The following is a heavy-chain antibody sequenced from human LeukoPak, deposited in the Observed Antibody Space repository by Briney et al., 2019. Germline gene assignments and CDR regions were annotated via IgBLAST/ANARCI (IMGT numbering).Heavy chain of an antibody. CDR3: GRGYVDTQHYYYCGMDG. J-gene: IGHJ6*02. Sequence: SETLSLTCVLSGGSISRGGYSWHWLRHPPGRGLECIGHIYDWGNTYLNTYLKSRVTMSLGSSKSRFFLKLVSVAAADSAGYCCGRGYVDTQHYYYCGMDGWGQGTTVTVSS. CDR1: GGSISRGGYS. V-gene: IGHV4-30-2*01. D-gene: IGHD3-16*01. CDR2: IYDWGNT.